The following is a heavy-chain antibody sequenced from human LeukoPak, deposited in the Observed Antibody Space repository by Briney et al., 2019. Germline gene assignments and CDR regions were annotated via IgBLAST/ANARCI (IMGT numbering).Heavy chain of an antibody. CDR3: AKDPFDQMLPENWFDP. CDR2: MNPNSGDT. Sequence: ASVKVSCKASGYTFADYYIHWVRQAPGQGLEGVGWMNPNSGDTNYARSFKGRVTMTRDTSISTAYMELSRLRCDDTAVYYCAKDPFDQMLPENWFDPWGQGTLVTVSS. D-gene: IGHD2-2*01. CDR1: GYTFADYY. J-gene: IGHJ5*02. V-gene: IGHV1-2*02.